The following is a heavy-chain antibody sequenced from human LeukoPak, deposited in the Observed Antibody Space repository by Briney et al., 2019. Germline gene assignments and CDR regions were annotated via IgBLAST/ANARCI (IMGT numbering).Heavy chain of an antibody. J-gene: IGHJ4*02. D-gene: IGHD3-10*01. V-gene: IGHV3-53*01. CDR3: ARDRGSGEFDY. Sequence: GGSLRLSCAASGFTVSSNYMRWVGQAPGKGLEWVSVIYSGGSTYYADSVKGRFTISRDNSKNTLYLQMNSLRAEDTAVYYCARDRGSGEFDYWGQGTLVTVSS. CDR2: IYSGGST. CDR1: GFTVSSNY.